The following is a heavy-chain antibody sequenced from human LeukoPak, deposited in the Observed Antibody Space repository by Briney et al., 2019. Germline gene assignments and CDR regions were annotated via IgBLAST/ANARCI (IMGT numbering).Heavy chain of an antibody. CDR1: GFTFSSYG. Sequence: GGSLRLSCAASGFTFSSYGMHWVRQAPGKGLEGVAFIRYDRSNKYYADSVKGRFTISRDNSKNTLYLQMNSLRAEDTAVYYCATARDGYNLRWGQGTLVTVSS. V-gene: IGHV3-30*02. CDR2: IRYDRSNK. J-gene: IGHJ4*02. D-gene: IGHD5-24*01. CDR3: ATARDGYNLR.